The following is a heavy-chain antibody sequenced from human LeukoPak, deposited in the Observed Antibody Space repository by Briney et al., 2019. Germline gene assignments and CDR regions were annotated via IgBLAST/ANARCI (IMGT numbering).Heavy chain of an antibody. CDR1: GGSISSYY. CDR2: IYYSGST. CDR3: ARDSPMDV. J-gene: IGHJ6*03. Sequence: SETLSLTCTVSGGSISSYYWSWIRQPPGKGLEWIGYIYYSGSTNYNPSLKSRVTISVDTSKNQFSLKLSSVTAADTAVYYCARDSPMDVWGKGTTVTVSS. V-gene: IGHV4-59*12.